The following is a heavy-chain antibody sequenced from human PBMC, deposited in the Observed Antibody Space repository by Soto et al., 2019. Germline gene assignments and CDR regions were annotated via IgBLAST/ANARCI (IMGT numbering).Heavy chain of an antibody. CDR2: ISSSSSTI. D-gene: IGHD3-9*01. J-gene: IGHJ6*02. Sequence: GGSMGLSCAASGFTVRSYRMNWVRQAPGKGLEWVSYISSSSSTIYYADSVKGRFTISRDNAKNSLYLQMNSLRAEDTAVYYCARDVPRYFDWLEGYYYGMDVWGQGTTVTVS. CDR1: GFTVRSYR. V-gene: IGHV3-48*01. CDR3: ARDVPRYFDWLEGYYYGMDV.